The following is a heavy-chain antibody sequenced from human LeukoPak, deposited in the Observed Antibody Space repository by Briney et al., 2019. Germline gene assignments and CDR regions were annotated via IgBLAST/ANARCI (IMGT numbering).Heavy chain of an antibody. D-gene: IGHD3-22*01. Sequence: GGSLRLSCAASGFTFSSYGMHWVRQAPGKGLEWVAVIWYDGSNKYYADSVKGRFTISRDNSKNTLYLQMNSLRAEDTAVYYCARDPNDSSGYFGFDFDYWGRGTLVTVSS. CDR3: ARDPNDSSGYFGFDFDY. J-gene: IGHJ4*02. CDR2: IWYDGSNK. V-gene: IGHV3-33*01. CDR1: GFTFSSYG.